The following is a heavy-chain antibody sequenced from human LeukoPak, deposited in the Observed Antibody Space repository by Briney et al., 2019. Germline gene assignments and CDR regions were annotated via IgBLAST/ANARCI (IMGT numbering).Heavy chain of an antibody. J-gene: IGHJ4*02. CDR2: IIPIFGTA. V-gene: IGHV1-69*13. D-gene: IGHD5-18*01. CDR1: GGTFSSYA. Sequence: EASVKVSCKASGGTFSSYAISWVRQAPGQGLEWMGGIIPIFGTANYAQKFQGRVTITADEFTSTAYMELSSLRSEDTAVYYCATPVDTAMVTDGDFDYWGQGTLVTVSS. CDR3: ATPVDTAMVTDGDFDY.